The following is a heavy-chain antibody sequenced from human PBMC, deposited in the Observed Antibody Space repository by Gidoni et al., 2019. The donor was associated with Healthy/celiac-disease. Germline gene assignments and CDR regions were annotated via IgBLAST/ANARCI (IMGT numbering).Heavy chain of an antibody. CDR2: ISWNSGSI. Sequence: EVQLVESGGGLVQPGRSLRLSCADSGFTFDDYAMHWVRQAPGKGLEWVSGISWNSGSIGYADSVKCRFTISRDNAKNSLYLQMNSLRAEDTALYYCAKDSRASTGIDYWGQGTLVTVSS. V-gene: IGHV3-9*01. D-gene: IGHD2-8*02. J-gene: IGHJ4*02. CDR3: AKDSRASTGIDY. CDR1: GFTFDDYA.